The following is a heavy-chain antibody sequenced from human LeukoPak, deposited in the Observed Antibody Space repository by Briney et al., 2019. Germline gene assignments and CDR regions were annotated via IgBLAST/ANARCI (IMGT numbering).Heavy chain of an antibody. J-gene: IGHJ4*02. CDR1: GGSISSYY. CDR2: IYTSGST. Sequence: SETLSLTCTVSGGSISSYYWSWIRQPAGKGLEWIGRIYTSGSTNYNPSLKSRVTMSVDTSKNQFSLKLSSVTAADTAVYYCARESIVVVGSNILPIFDYWGQGTLVTVSS. CDR3: ARESIVVVGSNILPIFDY. D-gene: IGHD2-21*01. V-gene: IGHV4-4*07.